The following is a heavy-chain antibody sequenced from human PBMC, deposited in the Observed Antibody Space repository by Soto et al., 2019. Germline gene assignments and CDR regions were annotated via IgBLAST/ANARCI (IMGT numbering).Heavy chain of an antibody. CDR3: VRGGGGGLFDP. V-gene: IGHV3-7*01. D-gene: IGHD2-15*01. Sequence: GSLRLSCAASGFTFSFYWMSWVRQAPGKGLEWLGTIKLDASEKKYVDSVKGRFTISRDNAKRSLYLQMMSLTAEDTAIYYCVRGGGGGLFDPWGQGTPVTVS. CDR1: GFTFSFYW. J-gene: IGHJ5*02. CDR2: IKLDASEK.